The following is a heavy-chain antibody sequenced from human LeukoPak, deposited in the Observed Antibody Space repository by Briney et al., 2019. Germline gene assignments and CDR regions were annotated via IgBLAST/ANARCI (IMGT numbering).Heavy chain of an antibody. CDR2: ISSSSSYI. D-gene: IGHD2-15*01. CDR3: ARDDRRRNIVVVVAATAFDI. V-gene: IGHV3-21*01. J-gene: IGHJ3*02. CDR1: GFTFSSYS. Sequence: GGPLRLSCAASGFTFSSYSMNWVRQAPGKGLEWVSSISSSSSYIYYADSVKGRFTISRDNAKNSLYLQMNSLRAEDTAVYYCARDDRRRNIVVVVAATAFDIWGQGTMVTVSS.